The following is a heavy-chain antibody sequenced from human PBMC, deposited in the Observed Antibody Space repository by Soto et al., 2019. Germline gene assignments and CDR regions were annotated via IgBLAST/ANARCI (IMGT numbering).Heavy chain of an antibody. Sequence: GASLKISCKGSGYSFTSYWIGWVRQMPGKGLEWMGIIYPGDSDTRYSPSFQGQVTISADKSISTAYLQWSSLKASDTAMYYCARLYDSSGYGVDYFDYWGQGTLVTVS. CDR2: IYPGDSDT. CDR3: ARLYDSSGYGVDYFDY. CDR1: GYSFTSYW. V-gene: IGHV5-51*01. J-gene: IGHJ4*02. D-gene: IGHD3-22*01.